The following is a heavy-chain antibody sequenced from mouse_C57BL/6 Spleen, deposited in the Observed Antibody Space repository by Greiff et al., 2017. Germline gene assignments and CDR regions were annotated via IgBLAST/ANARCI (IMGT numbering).Heavy chain of an antibody. CDR3: AKTFYYDYDGEGYYAMDY. J-gene: IGHJ4*01. CDR2: IWRGGST. CDR1: GFSLTSYG. Sequence: VQLQQSGPGLVQPSQSLSITCTVSGFSLTSYGVHWVRQSPGKGLEWLGVIWRGGSTDYNAAFMSRLSITKDNSKSHVFFKMNSLQADDTAIYYSAKTFYYDYDGEGYYAMDYWGQGTSVTVSS. V-gene: IGHV2-5*01. D-gene: IGHD2-4*01.